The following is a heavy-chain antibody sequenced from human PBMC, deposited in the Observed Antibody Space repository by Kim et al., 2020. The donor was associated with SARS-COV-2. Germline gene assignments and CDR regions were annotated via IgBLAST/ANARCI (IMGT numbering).Heavy chain of an antibody. CDR2: MSPNSGNT. CDR1: GYTFTSYD. CDR3: ARGMHSSSWLMGNYYYYGMDV. D-gene: IGHD6-13*01. J-gene: IGHJ6*02. Sequence: ASVKVSCKASGYTFTSYDINWVRQATGQGLEWMGWMSPNSGNTGYAQKFQGRVTMTRNTSISTAYMELSSLRSEDTAVYYCARGMHSSSWLMGNYYYYGMDVWGQGTTVTVSS. V-gene: IGHV1-8*01.